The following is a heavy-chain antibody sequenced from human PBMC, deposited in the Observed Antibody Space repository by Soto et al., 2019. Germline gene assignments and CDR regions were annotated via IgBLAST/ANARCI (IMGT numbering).Heavy chain of an antibody. D-gene: IGHD2-2*01. CDR2: ISWDSGTI. V-gene: IGHV3-9*01. Sequence: EVQLVESGGGLVQPGRSLRLSCAASGFTFDNCGMHWVRQAPGKGLEWVSGISWDSGTICYADSVKGRFTISRDDAKNSLYLQMNRRRRDDAALYYWVQGRYPTMATPLDHWGQGTLVTVSS. CDR1: GFTFDNCG. J-gene: IGHJ5*02. CDR3: VQGRYPTMATPLDH.